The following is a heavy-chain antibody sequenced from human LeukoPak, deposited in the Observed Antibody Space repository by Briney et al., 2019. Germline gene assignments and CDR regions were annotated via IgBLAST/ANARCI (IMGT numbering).Heavy chain of an antibody. D-gene: IGHD6-13*01. CDR1: GFTFSSYN. CDR3: ATGSSWYFEY. V-gene: IGHV3-21*01. CDR2: CSSSSSYI. J-gene: IGHJ4*02. Sequence: PGGSLRLSCAASGFTFSSYNMNWVRQAPGKGPEWVSSCSSSSSYIYYAGSVKGRFTISRDNAKNSLYLQMNSLRAEDTAVYYCATGSSWYFEYWGQGTLVTVSS.